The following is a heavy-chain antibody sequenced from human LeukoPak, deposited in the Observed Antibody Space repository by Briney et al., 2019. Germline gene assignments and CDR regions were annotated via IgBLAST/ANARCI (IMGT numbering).Heavy chain of an antibody. V-gene: IGHV3-23*01. D-gene: IGHD1-14*01. CDR3: AKDHLAVSPVAYYFDY. CDR1: GFTFSSYG. J-gene: IGHJ4*02. CDR2: ISGSGGST. Sequence: RSGGSLRLSCAASGFTFSSYGMHWVRQAPGKGLEWVSAISGSGGSTYYADSVKGRFTISRDNSKNTLYLQMNSLRAEDTAVYYCAKDHLAVSPVAYYFDYWGQGTLVTVSS.